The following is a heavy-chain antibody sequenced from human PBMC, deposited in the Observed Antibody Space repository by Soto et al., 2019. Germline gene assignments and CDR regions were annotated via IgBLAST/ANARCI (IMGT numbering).Heavy chain of an antibody. CDR3: ARDQNSWFGELFPNYYYYGMDV. Sequence: SETLSITCTVSGGSISSYYWSWIRQPPSKGLEWLGNVYYSGNTNYNPSFQSRVTISVDTSNKWFALKLSSVTAEDTAVYYCARDQNSWFGELFPNYYYYGMDVWGQGTTVTVSS. CDR1: GGSISSYY. D-gene: IGHD3-10*01. J-gene: IGHJ6*02. CDR2: VYYSGNT. V-gene: IGHV4-59*01.